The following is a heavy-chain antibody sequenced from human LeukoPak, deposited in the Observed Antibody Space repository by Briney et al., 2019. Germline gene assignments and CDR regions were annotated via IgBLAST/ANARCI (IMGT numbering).Heavy chain of an antibody. V-gene: IGHV4-34*01. CDR1: GGSFSGYY. CDR3: ARGRRGLIAAAGTFDY. J-gene: IGHJ4*02. D-gene: IGHD6-13*01. Sequence: PSETLSLTCGVYGGSFSGYYWSWIRQPPGKGLEWIGEINHSGSTNYNPSLKSRVTISVDTSKNQFSLKLSSVTAADTAVYYCARGRRGLIAAAGTFDYWGQGTLVTVSS. CDR2: INHSGST.